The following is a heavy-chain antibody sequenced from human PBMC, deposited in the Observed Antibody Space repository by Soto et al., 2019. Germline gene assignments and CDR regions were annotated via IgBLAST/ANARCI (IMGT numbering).Heavy chain of an antibody. Sequence: PLETLSLTCTFSGFSISSYYWSLIRQPPGKGLEWIGYIYYSGSTNYNPSLKSRVTISVDTSKNQFSLKLSSVTAADTAVYYCASVTHGGCFDPWGQGTLVTVSS. D-gene: IGHD3-3*01. J-gene: IGHJ5*02. V-gene: IGHV4-59*01. CDR1: GFSISSYY. CDR2: IYYSGST. CDR3: ASVTHGGCFDP.